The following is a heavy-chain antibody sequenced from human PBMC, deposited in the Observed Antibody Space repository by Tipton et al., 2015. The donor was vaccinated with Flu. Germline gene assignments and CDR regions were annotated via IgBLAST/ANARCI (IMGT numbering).Heavy chain of an antibody. CDR3: ARPGGPAAINPFSYFDF. CDR2: ISGYSGNT. D-gene: IGHD2-2*01. J-gene: IGHJ4*02. Sequence: QLVQSGAEVKRPGASVKVSCEASGYTFTNYGISWVRQAPGQGLEWMGWISGYSGNTNYAQNLQGRVTMTTDTSTNTAFMELRSLRSDDTAVYYCARPGGPAAINPFSYFDFWGQGTLVTVSS. CDR1: GYTFTNYG. V-gene: IGHV1-18*04.